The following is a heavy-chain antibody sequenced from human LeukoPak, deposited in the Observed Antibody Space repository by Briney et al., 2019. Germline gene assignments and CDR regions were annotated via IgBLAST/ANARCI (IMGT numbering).Heavy chain of an antibody. D-gene: IGHD3-10*01. CDR3: ARGEPRGYGSGSYYIPGYYYGMDV. CDR1: GYTFTSYD. Sequence: ASVKVSCKASGYTFTSYDINWVRQATGQGLEWMGWMNPNSGNTGYAQKFQGRVTMTRNTSISTAYMELSSLRSEDTAVYYCARGEPRGYGSGSYYIPGYYYGMDVWGQGTTVTLSS. J-gene: IGHJ6*02. CDR2: MNPNSGNT. V-gene: IGHV1-8*01.